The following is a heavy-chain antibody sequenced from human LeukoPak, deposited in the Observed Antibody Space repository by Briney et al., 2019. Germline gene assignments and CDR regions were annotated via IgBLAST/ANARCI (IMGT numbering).Heavy chain of an antibody. D-gene: IGHD3-9*01. CDR2: MNPNSGNT. V-gene: IGHV1-8*01. Sequence: VASVKVSCKASGYTFTSYDINWVRQATGQGVEWMGWMNPNSGNTGYAQKFQGRVTMTRNTSISTAYMELSSLRSEDTAVYYCARGGDILTGYYTFDYWGQGTLVTVSS. CDR1: GYTFTSYD. J-gene: IGHJ4*02. CDR3: ARGGDILTGYYTFDY.